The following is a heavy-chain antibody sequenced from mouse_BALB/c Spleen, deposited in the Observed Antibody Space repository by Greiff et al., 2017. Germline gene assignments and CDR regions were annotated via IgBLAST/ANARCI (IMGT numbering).Heavy chain of an antibody. V-gene: IGHV1-14*01. CDR1: GYTFTSYV. CDR2: INPYNDGT. D-gene: IGHD2-10*02. Sequence: VQLQQSGPELVKPGASVKMSCTASGYTFTSYVMHWVKQKPGQGLEWIGYINPYNDGTKYNEKFKGQATLTSDKSSSTAYMELSSLTSEDSAVYNCARGYGNYLYYLDDWGQGTTLTVSS. J-gene: IGHJ2*01. CDR3: ARGYGNYLYYLDD.